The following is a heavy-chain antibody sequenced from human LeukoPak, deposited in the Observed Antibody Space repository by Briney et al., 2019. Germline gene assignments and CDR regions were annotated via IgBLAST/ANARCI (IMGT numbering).Heavy chain of an antibody. CDR2: ISYDGSSE. Sequence: GGSLRLSCAASGFTFSSYGMPWVRQAPGKGLEWVAVISYDGSSECYADSVQGRFTVARDNSKNTMYLQMNSLRAEDTAVYYCAKDFRDGYNHPSYYFDSWGQGTLVTVSS. V-gene: IGHV3-30*18. CDR1: GFTFSSYG. J-gene: IGHJ4*02. CDR3: AKDFRDGYNHPSYYFDS. D-gene: IGHD5-24*01.